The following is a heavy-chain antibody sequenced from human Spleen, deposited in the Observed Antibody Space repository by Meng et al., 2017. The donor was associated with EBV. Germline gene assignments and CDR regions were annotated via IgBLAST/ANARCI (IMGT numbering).Heavy chain of an antibody. CDR3: ARGPSLGLTAFDH. J-gene: IGHJ4*02. V-gene: IGHV3-11*01. CDR2: IGSSGSPN. D-gene: IGHD1-26*01. Sequence: GESLGLSSAPFGFTVNDYNSTCIDKAPVRVLAWVSSIGSSGSPNSDADSVKGRFTISRDNAKKSLYLQMNSLRAEDTAVYYCARGPSLGLTAFDHWGQGALVTVSS. CDR1: GFTVNDYN.